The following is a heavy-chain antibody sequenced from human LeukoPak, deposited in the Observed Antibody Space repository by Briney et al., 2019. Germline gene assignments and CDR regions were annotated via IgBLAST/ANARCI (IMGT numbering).Heavy chain of an antibody. CDR1: GFTFSSYA. CDR2: ISGSGGST. J-gene: IGHJ4*02. Sequence: GGSLRLSCAASGFTFSSYAMSWVRQAPAKGLEWVSAISGSGGSTYYADSVKGRFTISRDNSKNTLYLQINSLRAEDTAVYYCAKVYSYGYRYFDYWGQGTLVTVSS. D-gene: IGHD5-18*01. V-gene: IGHV3-23*01. CDR3: AKVYSYGYRYFDY.